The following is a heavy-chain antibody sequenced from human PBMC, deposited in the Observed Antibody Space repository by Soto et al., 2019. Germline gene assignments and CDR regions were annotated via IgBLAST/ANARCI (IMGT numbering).Heavy chain of an antibody. CDR1: GGSFSGYY. CDR2: INHSGST. V-gene: IGHV4-34*01. D-gene: IGHD6-13*01. CDR3: ARGKGIAAAGSLYYYYMDV. J-gene: IGHJ6*03. Sequence: SETLSLTCAVYGGSFSGYYWSWIRQPPGKGLEWIGEINHSGSTNYNPSLKSRVTISVDTSKNQFSLKLSSVTAADTAVYYCARGKGIAAAGSLYYYYMDVWGKGTTVTVSS.